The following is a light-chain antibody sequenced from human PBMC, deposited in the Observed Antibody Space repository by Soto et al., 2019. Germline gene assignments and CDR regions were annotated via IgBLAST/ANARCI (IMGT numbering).Light chain of an antibody. Sequence: QSVLTQPPSASGSPGQSVAISCTGTSSDVGGYDYVSWYQQHPGKAPKLMIYDVSKRPSGVPDRFSGSKSGNTAPLTVSGLQAEDEAEYYCSSYAGTYIVFGTG. CDR1: SSDVGGYDY. CDR2: DVS. J-gene: IGLJ1*01. V-gene: IGLV2-8*01. CDR3: SSYAGTYIV.